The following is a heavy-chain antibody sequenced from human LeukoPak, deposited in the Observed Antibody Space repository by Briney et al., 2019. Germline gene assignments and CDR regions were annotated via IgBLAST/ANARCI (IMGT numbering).Heavy chain of an antibody. V-gene: IGHV1-46*01. CDR2: INPSGGST. D-gene: IGHD6-13*01. Sequence: ASVKVSCKASGYTFTSYYMHWVRQAPGRGLEWMGIINPSGGSTSYAQKFQGRVTMTRDMSTSTVYMELSGLRSEDTAVYYCARGKAAAGTLRWLFDYWGQGTLVTVSS. CDR3: ARGKAAAGTLRWLFDY. CDR1: GYTFTSYY. J-gene: IGHJ4*02.